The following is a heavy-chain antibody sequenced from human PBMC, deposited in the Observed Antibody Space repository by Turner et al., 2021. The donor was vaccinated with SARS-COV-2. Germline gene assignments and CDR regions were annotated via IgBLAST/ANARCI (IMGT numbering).Heavy chain of an antibody. CDR2: IIPIFGTA. V-gene: IGHV1-69*06. Sequence: QVQLVQSGAEVKKPGSSVKVSCKASGGTFSSYAISWVRQAPGQGLEWMGGIIPIFGTANYAQKLQGRVTMTTDTSTSTAYMELRSLRSDDTAVYYCARGDIVVVVASTPGDYFDYWGQGTLVTVSS. CDR3: ARGDIVVVVASTPGDYFDY. J-gene: IGHJ4*02. CDR1: GGTFSSYA. D-gene: IGHD2-15*01.